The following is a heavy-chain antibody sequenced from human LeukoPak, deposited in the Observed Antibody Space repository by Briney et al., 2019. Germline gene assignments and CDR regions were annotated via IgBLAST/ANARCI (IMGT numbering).Heavy chain of an antibody. Sequence: GGSLRLSCAASGFTFSSYWMHWVRQAPGKGLEWVSVIYSGGSTYYADSVKGRFTISRDNSKNTLYLQMNSLRTEDTAVYYCARGVRYSSAWAFDYWGQGTLVTVSS. J-gene: IGHJ4*02. CDR1: GFTFSSYW. CDR2: IYSGGST. D-gene: IGHD6-19*01. CDR3: ARGVRYSSAWAFDY. V-gene: IGHV3-66*01.